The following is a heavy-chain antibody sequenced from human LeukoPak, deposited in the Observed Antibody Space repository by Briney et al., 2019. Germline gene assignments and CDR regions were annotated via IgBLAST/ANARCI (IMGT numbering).Heavy chain of an antibody. V-gene: IGHV4-59*01. D-gene: IGHD5-18*01. CDR1: GGSISSYY. Sequence: PSETLSLTCTVSGGSISSYYWSWIRQPPGKGLEWIGYIYYSGSTNYNPSLKSRVTISVDTSKNQFSLKLSSVTAADSAVYYCARGGGKEYSYGSYYFDYWGQGTLVTVSS. J-gene: IGHJ4*02. CDR2: IYYSGST. CDR3: ARGGGKEYSYGSYYFDY.